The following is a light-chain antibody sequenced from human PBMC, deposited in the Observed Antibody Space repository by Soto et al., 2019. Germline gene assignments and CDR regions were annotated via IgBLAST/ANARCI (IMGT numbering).Light chain of an antibody. CDR2: AAS. CDR3: QQANSFTIT. J-gene: IGKJ5*01. Sequence: DIHMTQSPSSVSASVGDRFTITCRASQGISSWLAWYQQKPGKAPKLLIYAASSLQSGVPSRLRGSGYGTDFTLTISSLKPEDFETYYCQQANSFTITFGHGTRLEIK. CDR1: QGISSW. V-gene: IGKV1D-12*01.